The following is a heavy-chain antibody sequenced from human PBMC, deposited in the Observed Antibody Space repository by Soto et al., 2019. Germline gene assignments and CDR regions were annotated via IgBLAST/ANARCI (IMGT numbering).Heavy chain of an antibody. Sequence: SETLSLTCSVSGGSLSGSYCSWIRQSPGKGLEWIASISYTWSATYNPSLKSRATISVDTSENQFSLKLTSLTTADTAAYYCATGGGWLQNSNLRGLYFDYWGQGAQVTVSS. J-gene: IGHJ4*02. D-gene: IGHD6-19*01. CDR1: GGSLSGSY. CDR3: ATGGGWLQNSNLRGLYFDY. CDR2: ISYTWSA. V-gene: IGHV4-59*01.